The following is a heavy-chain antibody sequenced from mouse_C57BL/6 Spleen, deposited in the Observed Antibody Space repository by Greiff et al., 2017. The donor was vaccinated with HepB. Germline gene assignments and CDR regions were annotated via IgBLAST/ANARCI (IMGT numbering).Heavy chain of an antibody. D-gene: IGHD2-4*01. CDR2: IYPRSGNT. Sequence: VQLQQSGAELARPGASVKLSCKASGYTFTSYGISWVKQRTGQGLEWIGEIYPRSGNTYYNEKFKGKATLTADKSSSTAYMELRSLTSEDSAVYFCARWNDYDGDDWGQGTTLTVSS. CDR1: GYTFTSYG. J-gene: IGHJ2*01. V-gene: IGHV1-81*01. CDR3: ARWNDYDGDD.